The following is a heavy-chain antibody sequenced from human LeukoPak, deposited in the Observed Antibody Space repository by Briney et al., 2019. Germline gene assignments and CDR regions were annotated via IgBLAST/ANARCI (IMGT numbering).Heavy chain of an antibody. V-gene: IGHV3-21*01. Sequence: GGSLRLSCAASGFSFSTYPMAWVRRAPGKGLEWVSSISSSSSSLYYADSVKGRFTISRDNAWNSLYLQMSGLRVEDTAVYYCAREFGYNKRIDSWGQGILVTVSS. J-gene: IGHJ4*02. CDR1: GFSFSTYP. CDR2: ISSSSSSL. D-gene: IGHD5-24*01. CDR3: AREFGYNKRIDS.